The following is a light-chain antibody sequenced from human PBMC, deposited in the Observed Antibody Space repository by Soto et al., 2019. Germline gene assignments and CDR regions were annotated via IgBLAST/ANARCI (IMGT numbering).Light chain of an antibody. CDR2: NTN. Sequence: QTVVTQEPSFSVSPGRTVTLTCGLSSGSVSTSYYPSWYQQTPGQAPRTLIYNTNTRSSGVPDRFSGSILGNKAALTITGAQADDESDYYCVLYMGSGISVFGGGTKLTVI. V-gene: IGLV8-61*01. J-gene: IGLJ3*02. CDR1: SGSVSTSYY. CDR3: VLYMGSGISV.